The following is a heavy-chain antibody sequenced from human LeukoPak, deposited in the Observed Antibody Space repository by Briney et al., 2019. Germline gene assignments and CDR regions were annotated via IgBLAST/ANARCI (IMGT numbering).Heavy chain of an antibody. V-gene: IGHV4-61*08. CDR2: IYYSGST. CDR3: ARGHHWSDYYGSDYYYGMDV. J-gene: IGHJ6*02. CDR1: GGSISSGGYY. Sequence: SETLSLTCTVSGGSISSGGYYWSWIRQHPGKGLEWIGYIYYSGSTNYNPSLKSRVTISVDTSKNQFSLKLSSVTAADTAVYYCARGHHWSDYYGSDYYYGMDVWGQGTTVTVSS. D-gene: IGHD3-10*01.